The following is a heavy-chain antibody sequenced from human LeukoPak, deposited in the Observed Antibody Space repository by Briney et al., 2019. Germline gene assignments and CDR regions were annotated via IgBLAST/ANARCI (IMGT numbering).Heavy chain of an antibody. V-gene: IGHV1-69*04. Sequence: SVKVSCKASGGTFSSYAISWVRQAPGQGLEWMGRIIPILGIANYAQKFQGRVTITADKSTSTAYMELSSLRSEDTAVYYCAKAPMDDYGDYYFDYWGQGTLVTVSS. J-gene: IGHJ4*02. D-gene: IGHD4-17*01. CDR1: GGTFSSYA. CDR3: AKAPMDDYGDYYFDY. CDR2: IIPILGIA.